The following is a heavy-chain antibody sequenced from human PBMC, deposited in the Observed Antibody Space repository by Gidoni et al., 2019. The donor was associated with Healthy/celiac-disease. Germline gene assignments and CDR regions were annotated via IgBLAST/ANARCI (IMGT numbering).Heavy chain of an antibody. V-gene: IGHV4-59*11. CDR2: ISYSGST. CDR1: GGSISSHY. CDR3: AREGYYDISAYNGFDP. J-gene: IGHJ5*02. Sequence: VQLQESGPGLVKPSETLSLTCPVSGGSISSHYCSWIRQPPGKGLEWIGYISYSGSTNYNPSLKSRATISVDTSKNQFSLKLSSVTAADTAVYYCAREGYYDISAYNGFDPWGQGTLVTVSS. D-gene: IGHD3-22*01.